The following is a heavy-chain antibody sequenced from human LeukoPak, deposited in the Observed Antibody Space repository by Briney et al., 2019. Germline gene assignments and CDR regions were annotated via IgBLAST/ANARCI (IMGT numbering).Heavy chain of an antibody. CDR3: VRKAHETSGYPEPYFDY. D-gene: IGHD5-18*01. CDR2: IYYSGST. CDR1: DGSISSSSYY. Sequence: SETLSLTCTVSDGSISSSSYYWGWIRQPPGKGLEWIGSIYYSGSTYYNPSLKSRVTISVDTSKNQFSLKVSSVTAADTAVYYCVRKAHETSGYPEPYFDYWGQGTLVTVSS. V-gene: IGHV4-39*07. J-gene: IGHJ4*02.